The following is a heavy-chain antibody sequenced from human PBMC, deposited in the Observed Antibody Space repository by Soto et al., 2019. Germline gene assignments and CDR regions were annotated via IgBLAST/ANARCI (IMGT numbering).Heavy chain of an antibody. D-gene: IGHD1-7*01. CDR3: TNAGT. J-gene: IGHJ4*02. CDR2: SRSKANGYTT. Sequence: GGSLRLSCAASGFTLNDFYMNWVRQAPGKGLEWVGRSRSKANGYTTEYAASVKGRFTISRDESKNSLYLQMDSLKIEDTAVYYCTNAGTWGQGTLVTVSS. V-gene: IGHV3-72*01. CDR1: GFTLNDFY.